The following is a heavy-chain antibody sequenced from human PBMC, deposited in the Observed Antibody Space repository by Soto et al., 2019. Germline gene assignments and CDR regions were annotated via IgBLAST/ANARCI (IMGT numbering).Heavy chain of an antibody. J-gene: IGHJ5*02. CDR2: IFSNDEK. CDR1: GFSLSNARMG. Sequence: QVTLKESGPVLVKPTETLTLTCTVSGFSLSNARMGVSWIRQPPGKALEWLAHIFSNDEKSYSTSLKSRLTISKDTSKSQVVLTMTNMDPVDTATYYCPRSTYGDYEGEYWFDPWGQGTLVTVSS. V-gene: IGHV2-26*01. D-gene: IGHD4-17*01. CDR3: PRSTYGDYEGEYWFDP.